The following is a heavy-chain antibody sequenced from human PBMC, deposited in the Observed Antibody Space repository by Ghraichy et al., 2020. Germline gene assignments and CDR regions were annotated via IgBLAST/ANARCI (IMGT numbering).Heavy chain of an antibody. V-gene: IGHV4-4*07. J-gene: IGHJ3*02. CDR3: AITYYYGSGGAFDI. D-gene: IGHD3-10*01. CDR1: GGSISSYY. CDR2: IYTSGST. Sequence: SETLSLTCTVSGGSISSYYWSWIRQPAGKGLEWIGRIYTSGSTNYNPSLKSRVTMSVDTSKNQFSLKLSSVTAADTAVYYCAITYYYGSGGAFDIWGQGTMVTVSS.